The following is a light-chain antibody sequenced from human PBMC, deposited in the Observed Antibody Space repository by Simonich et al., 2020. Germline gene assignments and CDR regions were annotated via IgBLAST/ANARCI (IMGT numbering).Light chain of an antibody. CDR3: QSADSSGTYVV. CDR2: KDS. CDR1: ALPKQY. V-gene: IGLV3-25*03. Sequence: SYELTQPPSVSVSPGQTARITCSGDALPKQYAYWYQQKPGQAPVLVLYKDSGRPSGIHERFSGSSSGTTVTLTISGVQAEDEADYYCQSADSSGTYVVLGGGTKLTVL. J-gene: IGLJ2*01.